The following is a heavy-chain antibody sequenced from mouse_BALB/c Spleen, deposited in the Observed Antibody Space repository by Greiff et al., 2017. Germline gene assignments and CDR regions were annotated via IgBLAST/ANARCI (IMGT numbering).Heavy chain of an antibody. CDR3: ARYTTDWFAY. Sequence: DVQLQESGPGLVKPSQSLSLTCTVTGYSITSDYAWNWIRQFPGNKLEWMGYISYSGSTSYNPSLKSRISITRDTSKNQFFLQLNSVTTEDTATYYCARYTTDWFAYWGQGTLVTVSA. J-gene: IGHJ3*01. CDR1: GYSITSDYA. V-gene: IGHV3-2*02. D-gene: IGHD1-1*01. CDR2: ISYSGST.